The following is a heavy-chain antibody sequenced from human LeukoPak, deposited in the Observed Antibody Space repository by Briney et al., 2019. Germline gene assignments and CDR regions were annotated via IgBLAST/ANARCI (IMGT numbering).Heavy chain of an antibody. J-gene: IGHJ4*02. D-gene: IGHD3-10*01. CDR1: GGSISSYY. CDR2: IYTRGST. Sequence: SETLSLTCTVSGGSISSYYWSWIRQPAGKGLEWIGRIYTRGSTNYNPSLKSRVTMSVDTSKNQFSLKLSSVTAADTAVYYCARWPSYYYGSGSYYNVGFDYWGQGILVTVSS. CDR3: ARWPSYYYGSGSYYNVGFDY. V-gene: IGHV4-4*07.